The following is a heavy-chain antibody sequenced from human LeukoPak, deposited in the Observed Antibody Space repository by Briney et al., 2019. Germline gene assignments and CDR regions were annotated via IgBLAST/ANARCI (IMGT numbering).Heavy chain of an antibody. CDR1: RSTFSSYN. J-gene: IGHJ5*01. D-gene: IGHD3-10*01. CDR2: ISSSGSSI. CDR3: VRRKANSDGEFDF. V-gene: IGHV3-21*01. Sequence: GGSLRLACAASRSTFSSYNMNWVRQAPGMGLDWVSFISSSGSSITYADSVKGRFTISRDNVNNSLYLQMNSLRAEDTAVYYCVRRKANSDGEFDFWGQGTLVTVSS.